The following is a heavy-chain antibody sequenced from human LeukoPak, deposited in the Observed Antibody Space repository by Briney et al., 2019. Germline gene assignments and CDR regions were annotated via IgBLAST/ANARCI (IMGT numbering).Heavy chain of an antibody. D-gene: IGHD3-16*02. CDR1: GFTFDDYG. CDR3: AKGGSYRSQPYFDY. J-gene: IGHJ4*02. CDR2: INWNGGST. V-gene: IGHV3-20*04. Sequence: GGSLRLSCAASGFTFDDYGMSWVRQAPAKGLEWVSGINWNGGSTGYADSVKGRFTISRDNAKNSLYLQMNSLRAEDTAVYYCAKGGSYRSQPYFDYWGQGTPVTVSS.